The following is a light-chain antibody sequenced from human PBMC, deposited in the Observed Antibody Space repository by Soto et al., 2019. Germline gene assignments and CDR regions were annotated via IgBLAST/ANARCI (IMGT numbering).Light chain of an antibody. CDR2: SND. J-gene: IGLJ2*01. CDR3: AAWDDNLSGVV. V-gene: IGLV1-47*02. CDR1: RSNIGSNL. Sequence: QAVVTQPPSVSGTPGQRVTIFCSGRRSNIGSNLVYWYQQLPGTAPKLLIFSNDQRPSGVPDRFSGSRSGTSASLAISGLRSEDEGDYYCAAWDDNLSGVVFGGGTKLTVL.